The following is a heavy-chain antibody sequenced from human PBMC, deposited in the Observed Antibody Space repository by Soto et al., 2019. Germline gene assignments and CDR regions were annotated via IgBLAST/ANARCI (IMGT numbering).Heavy chain of an antibody. J-gene: IGHJ4*02. CDR1: GFSFSNYN. Sequence: EVQLVESGGGLVQPGGSLRLTCAASGFSFSNYNMNWVRQAPGKGLEWVSYISKSSGTIYYADSVKGRFSISRDNGKNSLYLQMNSLRDEDTAVYYCARDAFDYDSSGYQFDYWGQGTLVTVSS. D-gene: IGHD3-22*01. CDR2: ISKSSGTI. CDR3: ARDAFDYDSSGYQFDY. V-gene: IGHV3-48*02.